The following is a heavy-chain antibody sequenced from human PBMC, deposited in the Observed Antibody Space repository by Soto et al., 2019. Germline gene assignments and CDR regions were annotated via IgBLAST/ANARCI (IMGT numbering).Heavy chain of an antibody. V-gene: IGHV4-59*01. D-gene: IGHD3-10*01. CDR3: ARELFGRSVWFDP. J-gene: IGHJ5*02. CDR2: IYYSGST. CDR1: GGSISGYY. Sequence: SETLCLTCTVAGGSISGYYWSWIRQPPGKGLEWIGYIYYSGSTNYNPSLKSRVTISVDTSKNQFSLKLSSVTAADTAVYYCARELFGRSVWFDPWGQGTLVTVSS.